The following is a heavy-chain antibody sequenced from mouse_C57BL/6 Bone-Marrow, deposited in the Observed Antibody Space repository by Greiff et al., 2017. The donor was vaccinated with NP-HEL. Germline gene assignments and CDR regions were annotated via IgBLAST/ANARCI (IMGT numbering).Heavy chain of an antibody. J-gene: IGHJ2*01. CDR2: INPNNGGT. CDR3: ARWVRFHFDY. Sequence: EVQLQQSGPELVKPGASVKISCKASGYTFTDYYMNWVKQSHGKSLEWIGDINPNNGGTSYNQKFKGKATLTVDKSSSTAYMELRSLTSEDSAVYYCARWVRFHFDYWGQGTTLTVSS. V-gene: IGHV1-26*01. CDR1: GYTFTDYY. D-gene: IGHD1-1*01.